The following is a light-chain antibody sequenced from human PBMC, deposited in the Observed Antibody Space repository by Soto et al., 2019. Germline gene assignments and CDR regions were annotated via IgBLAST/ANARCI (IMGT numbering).Light chain of an antibody. V-gene: IGLV2-8*01. Sequence: QSALTQPPSASGSLGQSVTFSCTGTSSDVGGYNYVSWYQQHPGKAPKLIIYEVHKRPSGVPDRFSGSKSGNTSSLTVSGRQAEDEADYHCSSYGGNDWVFGGGTKRTVL. CDR3: SSYGGNDWV. CDR2: EVH. CDR1: SSDVGGYNY. J-gene: IGLJ3*02.